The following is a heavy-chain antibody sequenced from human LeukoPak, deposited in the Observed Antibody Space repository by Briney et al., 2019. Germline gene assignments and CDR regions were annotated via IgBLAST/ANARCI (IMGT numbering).Heavy chain of an antibody. D-gene: IGHD2-15*01. CDR1: GFTFNTYW. V-gene: IGHV3-7*05. Sequence: GGSLRLSCAASGFTFNTYWMGWVRQAPGKGLEWVANISQDGSERYYVDSVKGRFTISRDNARNSLYLEMNSLRADDTAVYYCARVYCSGGSCYKSNWFDSWGQGTLVTVSS. J-gene: IGHJ5*01. CDR2: ISQDGSER. CDR3: ARVYCSGGSCYKSNWFDS.